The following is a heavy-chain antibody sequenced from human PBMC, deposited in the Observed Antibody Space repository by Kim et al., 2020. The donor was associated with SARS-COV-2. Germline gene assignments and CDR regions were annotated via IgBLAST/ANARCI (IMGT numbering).Heavy chain of an antibody. CDR2: IYYSGST. D-gene: IGHD3-3*01. Sequence: SETLSLTCTVSGGSISSYYWSWIRQPPGKGLEWIGYIYYSGSTNYNPSLKSRVTISVDTSKNQFSLKLSSVTAADTAVYYCARLDKNRVRVAFDIWGQGTMVTVSS. CDR1: GGSISSYY. J-gene: IGHJ3*02. V-gene: IGHV4-59*08. CDR3: ARLDKNRVRVAFDI.